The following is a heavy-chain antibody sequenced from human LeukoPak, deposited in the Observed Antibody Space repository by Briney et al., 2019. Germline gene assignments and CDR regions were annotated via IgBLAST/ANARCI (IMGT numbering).Heavy chain of an antibody. CDR2: IRSDGSST. CDR1: GFSFSAYT. D-gene: IGHD5-12*01. V-gene: IGHV3-64*01. Sequence: GGSLRLSCVASGFSFSAYTMHWVRQAPGKGLEYVSAIRSDGSSTFQPNSVKGRFTISRDNSKSTLYLQMGSLRAEDTAVYYCTRRLGGHSGWAGYHDSWGQGTLVTVSS. J-gene: IGHJ4*02. CDR3: TRRLGGHSGWAGYHDS.